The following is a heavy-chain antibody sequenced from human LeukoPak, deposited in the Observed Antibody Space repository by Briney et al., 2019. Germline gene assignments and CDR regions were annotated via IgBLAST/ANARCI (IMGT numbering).Heavy chain of an antibody. Sequence: GGSLRLSCAASGFTFSSYAMSWVRQAPGKGLEWVSAISGSGGSTYYADSVKGRFTISRDNSKNTLYLQMNSLRAEDTAVYYCAKAFDFWSGYYNYYYGMDVWGQGTTVTVSS. V-gene: IGHV3-23*01. CDR3: AKAFDFWSGYYNYYYGMDV. D-gene: IGHD3-3*01. CDR2: ISGSGGST. CDR1: GFTFSSYA. J-gene: IGHJ6*02.